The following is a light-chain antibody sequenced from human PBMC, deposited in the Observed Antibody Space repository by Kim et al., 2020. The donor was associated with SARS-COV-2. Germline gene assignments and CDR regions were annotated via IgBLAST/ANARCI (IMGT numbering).Light chain of an antibody. V-gene: IGKV3-11*01. CDR1: QSVSSY. CDR3: QQRSNWPP. CDR2: DAS. Sequence: SLSPGDRASLSCRASQSVSSYLAWYQQKPGPAPRLLIYDASNRATGIPARFSGSGSGTDFTLTISSLEPEDFAVYYCQQRSNWPPFGQGTRLEIK. J-gene: IGKJ5*01.